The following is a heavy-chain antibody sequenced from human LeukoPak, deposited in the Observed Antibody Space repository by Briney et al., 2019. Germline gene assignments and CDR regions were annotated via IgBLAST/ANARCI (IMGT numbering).Heavy chain of an antibody. V-gene: IGHV4-39*02. CDR1: GGSISSSSYY. J-gene: IGHJ4*02. D-gene: IGHD1-26*01. CDR3: ARASGNYYEDFDY. CDR2: IYYSGST. Sequence: SETLSLTCAVSGGSISSSSYYWGWIRQPPGKGLQWIGSIYYSGSTYYSPSLKSRVTISVDTSKNHFSLKLSPVTAADTAVYYCARASGNYYEDFDYWGQGTLVTVSS.